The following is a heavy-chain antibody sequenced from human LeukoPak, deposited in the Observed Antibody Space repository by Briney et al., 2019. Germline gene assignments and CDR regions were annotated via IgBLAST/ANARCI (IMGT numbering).Heavy chain of an antibody. V-gene: IGHV3-23*01. Sequence: PGGSLRLSCAASGFSFSGYGMSWVRQAPGKGLEWVSAISGSGGSTYYADSVKGRFTISRDNAKNSLSLQMNSLRAEDTAVYYCARDPYNGYYGDDYYYYMDVWGKGTTVTISS. J-gene: IGHJ6*03. D-gene: IGHD4-17*01. CDR2: ISGSGGST. CDR3: ARDPYNGYYGDDYYYYMDV. CDR1: GFSFSGYG.